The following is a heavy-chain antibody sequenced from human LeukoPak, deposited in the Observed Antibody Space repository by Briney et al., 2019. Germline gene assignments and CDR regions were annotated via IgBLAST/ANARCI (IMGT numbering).Heavy chain of an antibody. CDR1: GYTFTGYY. D-gene: IGHD2-2*01. CDR3: ARSPALQGYYFDY. Sequence: ASVKVSCKASGYTFTGYYMHWVRQAPGQGLEWMGWINPNSGGTNYAQKFQGWVTMTRDTSISTTYMELSRLRSDDTAVYYCARSPALQGYYFDYWGQGTLVTVSS. CDR2: INPNSGGT. V-gene: IGHV1-2*04. J-gene: IGHJ4*02.